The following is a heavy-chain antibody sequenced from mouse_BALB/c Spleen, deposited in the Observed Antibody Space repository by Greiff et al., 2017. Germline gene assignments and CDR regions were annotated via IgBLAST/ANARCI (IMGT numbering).Heavy chain of an antibody. D-gene: IGHD2-1*01. Sequence: DVMLVESGGGLVKPGGSLKLSCAASGFTFSDYYMYWVRQTPEKRLEWVATISDGGSYTYYPDSVKGRFTISRDNAKNNLYLQMSSLKSEDTAMYYCARASDGNYVGAMDYWGQGTSVTVSS. CDR1: GFTFSDYY. J-gene: IGHJ4*01. V-gene: IGHV5-4*02. CDR2: ISDGGSYT. CDR3: ARASDGNYVGAMDY.